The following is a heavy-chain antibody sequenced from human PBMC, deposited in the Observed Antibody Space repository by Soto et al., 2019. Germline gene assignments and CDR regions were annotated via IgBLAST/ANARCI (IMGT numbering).Heavy chain of an antibody. Sequence: GASVKVSCKASGGTFSSYAISWVRQAPGQGLEWMGGIIPIFGTANYAQKFQGRVTITADESTSTAYMELSSLRSEDTAVYYCARGPTAAIYNWFDPWGQGTLVTVSS. CDR2: IIPIFGTA. CDR1: GGTFSSYA. V-gene: IGHV1-69*13. D-gene: IGHD2-2*02. J-gene: IGHJ5*02. CDR3: ARGPTAAIYNWFDP.